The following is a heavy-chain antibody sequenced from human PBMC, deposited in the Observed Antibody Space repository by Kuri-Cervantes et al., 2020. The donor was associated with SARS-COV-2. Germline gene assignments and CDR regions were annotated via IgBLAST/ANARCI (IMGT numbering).Heavy chain of an antibody. CDR2: ISSSSSTI. Sequence: GESLKISCAASGFTFSSYGMHWVRQAPGKGLEWVSYISSSSSTIYYADSVKGRFTISRDNAKNSLYLQMNSLRAEDTAVYYCAKWSSSGWYSDAFDIWGQGTMVTVSS. J-gene: IGHJ3*02. CDR1: GFTFSSYG. CDR3: AKWSSSGWYSDAFDI. V-gene: IGHV3-48*01. D-gene: IGHD6-19*01.